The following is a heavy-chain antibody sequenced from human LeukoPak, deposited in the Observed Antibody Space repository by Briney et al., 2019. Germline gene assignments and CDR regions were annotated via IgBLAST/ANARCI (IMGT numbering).Heavy chain of an antibody. CDR1: GFTFSSYA. CDR3: ARDLFLIGGGFDY. J-gene: IGHJ4*02. V-gene: IGHV3-66*01. D-gene: IGHD3-3*01. CDR2: IYSGGST. Sequence: GGSLRLSCAASGFTFSSYAMSWVRQAPGKGLEWVSVIYSGGSTYYADSVKGRFTISRDNSKNTLYLQMNSLRAEDTAVYYCARDLFLIGGGFDYWGQGTLVTVSS.